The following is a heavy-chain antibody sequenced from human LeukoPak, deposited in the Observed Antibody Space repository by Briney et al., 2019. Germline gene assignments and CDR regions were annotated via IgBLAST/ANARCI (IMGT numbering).Heavy chain of an antibody. Sequence: SVKVSCKASGDTFSSYAINWVRQAPGQGPEWMGRITPFLGIANYPQKFQGRVTITADESTTTAYMELSRLRSDDTAVFYCARTPPMEYYGVDVWGQGTPVSVSS. CDR3: ARTPPMEYYGVDV. D-gene: IGHD3-10*01. CDR2: ITPFLGIA. J-gene: IGHJ6*02. CDR1: GDTFSSYA. V-gene: IGHV1-69*04.